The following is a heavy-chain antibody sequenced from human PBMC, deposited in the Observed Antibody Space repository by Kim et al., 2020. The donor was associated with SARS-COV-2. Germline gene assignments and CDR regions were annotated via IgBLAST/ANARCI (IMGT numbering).Heavy chain of an antibody. V-gene: IGHV1-46*01. CDR2: GGST. J-gene: IGHJ4*02. CDR3: ALELEPNP. Sequence: GGSTVYAQQFQGRVTMTRDTSTSTVYMELSSLRSEDTAVYYCALELEPNPWGQGTLVTVSS. D-gene: IGHD1-1*01.